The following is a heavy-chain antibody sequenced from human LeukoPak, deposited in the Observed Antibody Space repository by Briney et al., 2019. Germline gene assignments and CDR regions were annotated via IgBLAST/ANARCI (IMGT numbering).Heavy chain of an antibody. D-gene: IGHD3-3*01. Sequence: AAVKVSCKASGYTFTGYYMHWVRQAPAQGREGMGWINPNSGGTNYAQKFQGRVTMTRDTSISTAYMELRRLRSDDPAVYYCAGGVVRKNWFDPWGQGTLVAVS. CDR2: INPNSGGT. V-gene: IGHV1-2*02. CDR1: GYTFTGYY. CDR3: AGGVVRKNWFDP. J-gene: IGHJ5*02.